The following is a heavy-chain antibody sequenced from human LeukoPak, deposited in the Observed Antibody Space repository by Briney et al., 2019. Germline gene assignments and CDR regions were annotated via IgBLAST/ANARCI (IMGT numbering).Heavy chain of an antibody. Sequence: GGSLGLSCAASGFTFSDCYMSWIRQAPGKGLEWVSYISSSSGTTTHYADSVKGRFTISRDNAKNSLHLQMNSLRAEDTAVYYCARVRGSYSVDYWGQGTLVTVSS. CDR3: ARVRGSYSVDY. CDR2: ISSSSGTTT. J-gene: IGHJ4*02. CDR1: GFTFSDCY. V-gene: IGHV3-11*04. D-gene: IGHD1-26*01.